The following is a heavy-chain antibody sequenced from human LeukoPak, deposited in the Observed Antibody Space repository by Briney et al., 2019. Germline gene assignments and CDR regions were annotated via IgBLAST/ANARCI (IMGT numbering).Heavy chain of an antibody. CDR2: TYYTGST. Sequence: PSETLSLTCTVSGGSVSSSLNYWGWIRQPPGKGLEWIGNTYYTGSTYSNPTLKSRVTMSVDTSKNQFSLKLNSVTAADTALYYCARLSKGRYFDYIFDYWGQGTLLTVSS. CDR1: GGSVSSSLNY. D-gene: IGHD3-9*01. J-gene: IGHJ4*02. V-gene: IGHV4-39*01. CDR3: ARLSKGRYFDYIFDY.